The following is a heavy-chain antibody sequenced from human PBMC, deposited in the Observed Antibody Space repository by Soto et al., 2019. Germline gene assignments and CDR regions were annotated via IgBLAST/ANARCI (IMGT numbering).Heavy chain of an antibody. Sequence: PGGSLRLSCAASGFIFSSYAMTWVRQAPGKGLEWVANIKEDGSEKYYVDSVKGRFTISRDNAKNSLYLQMNSLRAEDTAVYYCAREGDSSSWYRGYYYYYGMDVWGQGTTVTVSS. CDR1: GFIFSSYA. J-gene: IGHJ6*02. D-gene: IGHD6-13*01. CDR3: AREGDSSSWYRGYYYYYGMDV. V-gene: IGHV3-7*01. CDR2: IKEDGSEK.